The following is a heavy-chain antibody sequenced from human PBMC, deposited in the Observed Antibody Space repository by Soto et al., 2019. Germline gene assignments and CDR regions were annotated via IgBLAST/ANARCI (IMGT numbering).Heavy chain of an antibody. Sequence: QVHLVQSGAEVKKPGASVKVSCQASGYAFTTYGTTWVRQAPGQGLEWMGWISAHNGNTNYAQKLQGRVTVTRDTSRSTAYMELRSLRSDDTAVYYCARGRYGDYWGQGALVTVSS. D-gene: IGHD1-1*01. CDR1: GYAFTTYG. V-gene: IGHV1-18*01. CDR2: ISAHNGNT. CDR3: ARGRYGDY. J-gene: IGHJ4*02.